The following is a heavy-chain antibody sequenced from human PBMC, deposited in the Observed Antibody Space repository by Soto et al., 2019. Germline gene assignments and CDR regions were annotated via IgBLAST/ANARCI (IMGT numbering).Heavy chain of an antibody. D-gene: IGHD3-3*01. V-gene: IGHV3-73*02. J-gene: IGHJ4*02. CDR3: TSGSGFAY. CDR2: IRSKANNYAT. Sequence: EMQLVESGGGSVQPGGSLKLSCAASGFTFSGSVVYWVRQASGKGLEWVGRIRSKANNYATDYTALVKGRFAISRDDAQNTAHLQMNRLKIEDTAVYYCTSGSGFAYWGQGTLVTVSS. CDR1: GFTFSGSV.